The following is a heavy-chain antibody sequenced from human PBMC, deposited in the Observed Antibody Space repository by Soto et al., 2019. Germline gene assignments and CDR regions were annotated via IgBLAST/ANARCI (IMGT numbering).Heavy chain of an antibody. CDR1: GFTFTTYT. CDR3: ARDFVVVPAAIGDY. Sequence: GVSLRLSCAASGFTFTTYTMNWVRQAPGKGLEWVSSISGSSDNIYYADSVQGRFTISRDNAKTSLYLQMDSLRAEDTAVYYCARDFVVVPAAIGDYWGPGTLVTVSS. D-gene: IGHD2-2*01. CDR2: ISGSSDNI. V-gene: IGHV3-21*01. J-gene: IGHJ4*02.